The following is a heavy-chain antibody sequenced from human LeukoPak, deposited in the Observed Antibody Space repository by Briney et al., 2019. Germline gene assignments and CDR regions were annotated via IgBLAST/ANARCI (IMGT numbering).Heavy chain of an antibody. V-gene: IGHV4-59*08. Sequence: SETLSLTCTVSGGSISSYYWSWIRQPPGKGLEWIGYIYYSGSTNYNPSLKSRVTVSLDTSKNQFSLKLNSVTAADTAVYYCAGHLSGGSGYDLGHWGQGTLVTVSS. CDR2: IYYSGST. CDR1: GGSISSYY. CDR3: AGHLSGGSGYDLGH. J-gene: IGHJ4*02. D-gene: IGHD5-12*01.